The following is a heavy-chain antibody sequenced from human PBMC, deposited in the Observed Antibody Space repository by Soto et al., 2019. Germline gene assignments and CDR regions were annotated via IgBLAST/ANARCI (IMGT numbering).Heavy chain of an antibody. CDR3: ARPPRYCSSTSCLHDAFDI. Sequence: PGESLKISCKGSGYSFTSYWISWVRQMPGKGLEWMGRIDPIDSYTNYSPSFQGHVTISADKSISTAYLQWSSLKASDTAMYYCARPPRYCSSTSCLHDAFDIWGQGTMVTVSS. V-gene: IGHV5-10-1*01. D-gene: IGHD2-2*01. J-gene: IGHJ3*02. CDR1: GYSFTSYW. CDR2: IDPIDSYT.